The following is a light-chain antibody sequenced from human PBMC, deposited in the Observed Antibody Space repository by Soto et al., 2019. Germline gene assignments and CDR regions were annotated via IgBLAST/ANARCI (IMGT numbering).Light chain of an antibody. V-gene: IGKV1-39*01. Sequence: DIPMTQSPSSPSASVGDRVTISCRASQSVNSYLSWYQHRPGEAPKLLIYAASNLQSGVPSRFSGSGSGTDFTLTISSLQPEDFATYSCQQNYNAPPTFGPGTKVEIK. CDR2: AAS. CDR3: QQNYNAPPT. CDR1: QSVNSY. J-gene: IGKJ1*01.